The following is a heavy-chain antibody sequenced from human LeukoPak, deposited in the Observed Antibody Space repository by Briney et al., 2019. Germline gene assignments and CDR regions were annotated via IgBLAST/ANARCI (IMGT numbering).Heavy chain of an antibody. Sequence: RGCLKLSSAASGFTSTGSTLYWVSQASGKGLEWVGRIISKADSYATAYAASVRGRLTISRDASNTTGCLRRNNLKTEHTDVYYWTSLSGDFGFDYWGEGTLVAVSS. V-gene: IGHV3-73*01. J-gene: IGHJ4*02. CDR2: IISKADSYAT. D-gene: IGHD2/OR15-2a*01. CDR3: TSLSGDFGFDY. CDR1: GFTSTGST.